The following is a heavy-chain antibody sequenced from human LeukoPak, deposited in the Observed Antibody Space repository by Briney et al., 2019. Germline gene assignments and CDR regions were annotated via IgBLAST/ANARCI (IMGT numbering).Heavy chain of an antibody. CDR2: ISSSSSYI. V-gene: IGHV3-21*01. CDR3: ARLGGYDYPIDY. Sequence: PGGSLRLSCAASGFTFSSYSMNWVRQAPGKGLEWVSSISSSSSYIYYADSVKGRFTVSRGNAKNSLYLQMNSLRAEDTAVYYCARLGGYDYPIDYWGQGTLVTVSS. J-gene: IGHJ4*02. D-gene: IGHD5-12*01. CDR1: GFTFSSYS.